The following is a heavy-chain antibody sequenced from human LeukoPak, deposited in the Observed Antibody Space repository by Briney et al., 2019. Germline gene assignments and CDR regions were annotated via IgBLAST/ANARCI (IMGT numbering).Heavy chain of an antibody. CDR2: IYYSGST. Sequence: SETLSLTCTVSGGSISSYYWSWIRQPPGKGLEWIGYIYYSGSTNYNPSLKNRVTISVDTSKNQFSLKLSAVTAADTAVYYCAREARYYGSGSYDYWGQGTLVTVSS. CDR1: GGSISSYY. J-gene: IGHJ4*02. D-gene: IGHD3-10*01. V-gene: IGHV4-59*01. CDR3: AREARYYGSGSYDY.